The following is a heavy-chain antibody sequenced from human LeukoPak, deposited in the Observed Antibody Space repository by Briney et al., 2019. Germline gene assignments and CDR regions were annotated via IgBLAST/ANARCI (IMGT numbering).Heavy chain of an antibody. J-gene: IGHJ6*02. CDR1: GYTFTGYY. D-gene: IGHD3-10*01. Sequence: ASVKVSCKASGYTFTGYYMHWVRQAPGQGLEWMGWINLNSGGTNYAQKFQGRVTMTRDTSISTAYMELSRLRSDDTAVYYCARGAYGSGSYRYYYYGMDVWGQGTTVTVSS. CDR3: ARGAYGSGSYRYYYYGMDV. CDR2: INLNSGGT. V-gene: IGHV1-2*02.